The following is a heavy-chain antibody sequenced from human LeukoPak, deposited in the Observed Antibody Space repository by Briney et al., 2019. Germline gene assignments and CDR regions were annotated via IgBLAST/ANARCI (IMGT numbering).Heavy chain of an antibody. J-gene: IGHJ5*02. CDR3: ARELFGSGSYYRP. CDR1: GGTFSSYA. CDR2: IIPISGTA. V-gene: IGHV1-69*05. Sequence: ASVRVSCKASGGTFSSYAISWVRQAPGQGLEWMGRIIPISGTANYAQKFQGRVTITTDESTSTAYMELSSLRSEDTAVYYCARELFGSGSYYRPWGQGTLVTVSS. D-gene: IGHD3-10*01.